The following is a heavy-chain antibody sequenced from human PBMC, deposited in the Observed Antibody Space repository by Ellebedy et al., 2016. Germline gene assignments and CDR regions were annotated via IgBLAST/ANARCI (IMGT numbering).Heavy chain of an antibody. CDR3: TAGQSSSTGRYGMDV. Sequence: GGSLRLSCAASGFTFNTFAMTRVRQAPGKGLEWVSSIRSSSSYIYYADSVKGRFTISRDSASHSLFLQMDSLRDEDTATYYCTAGQSSSTGRYGMDVWGQGTTITVSS. J-gene: IGHJ6*02. V-gene: IGHV3-21*06. CDR2: IRSSSSYI. CDR1: GFTFNTFA. D-gene: IGHD6-6*01.